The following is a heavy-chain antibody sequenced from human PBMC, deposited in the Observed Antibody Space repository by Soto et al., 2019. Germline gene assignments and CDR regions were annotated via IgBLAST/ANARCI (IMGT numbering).Heavy chain of an antibody. CDR1: GGSISSSSYY. Sequence: QLQLQESGPGLVKPSETLSLTCTVSGGSISSSSYYWGWIRQPPGKGLEWIGSIYYSGSTYYNPSLKSRVTISVDTSKNQCSLKLSSVTAADTAVYYCARLTGWLPPGDAFDIWGQGTMVTVSS. J-gene: IGHJ3*02. V-gene: IGHV4-39*01. CDR2: IYYSGST. D-gene: IGHD5-12*01. CDR3: ARLTGWLPPGDAFDI.